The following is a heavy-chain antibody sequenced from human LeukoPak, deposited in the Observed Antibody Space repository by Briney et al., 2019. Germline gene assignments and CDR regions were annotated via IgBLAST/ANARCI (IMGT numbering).Heavy chain of an antibody. D-gene: IGHD2-2*01. CDR3: ATVVPAARLDY. Sequence: SETQSLTCTVSGGSISSSGYYWGWIRQPPGKGLDWIGSSYYSGSTYYNPSLKSGVTISVDTSKNQSSLKLSSVTAADTAVYYCATVVPAARLDYWGQGTLVTVSS. V-gene: IGHV4-39*01. J-gene: IGHJ4*02. CDR2: SYYSGST. CDR1: GGSISSSGYY.